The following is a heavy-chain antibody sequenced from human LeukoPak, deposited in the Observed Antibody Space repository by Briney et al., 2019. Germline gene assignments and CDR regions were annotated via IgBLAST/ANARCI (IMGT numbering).Heavy chain of an antibody. CDR3: AKAPAAAGTGWYFQH. CDR1: GFTFSSYA. CDR2: ISGSGGST. V-gene: IGHV3-23*01. J-gene: IGHJ1*01. Sequence: GGSLRLSCAASGFTFSSYAMSWVRQAPGKGLEWVSAISGSGGSTYYADSVKGRFTISRDNSKNTLYLQMNSLRAEDTAVYYCAKAPAAAGTGWYFQHWGQDTLVTVSS. D-gene: IGHD6-13*01.